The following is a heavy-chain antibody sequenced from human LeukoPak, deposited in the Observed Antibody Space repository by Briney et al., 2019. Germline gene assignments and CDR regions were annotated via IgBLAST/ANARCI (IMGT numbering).Heavy chain of an antibody. CDR3: ARVGERWLQFSYFDY. Sequence: ASVKVSCKASGYTFTSYYMHWVRQAPGQGLEWMGIINPGGGSTIYAQKFQGRVTMTRDTSTSTVYMELSSLRSEDTAVYYCARVGERWLQFSYFDYWGQGTLVTVSS. CDR2: INPGGGST. CDR1: GYTFTSYY. D-gene: IGHD5-24*01. J-gene: IGHJ4*02. V-gene: IGHV1-46*01.